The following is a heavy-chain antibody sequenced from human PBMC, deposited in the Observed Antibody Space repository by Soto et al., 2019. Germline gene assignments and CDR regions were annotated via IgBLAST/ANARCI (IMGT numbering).Heavy chain of an antibody. D-gene: IGHD2-21*01. V-gene: IGHV3-74*01. CDR1: GISFSSYW. CDR3: ARDPFKSRDSLGY. CDR2: INSDGSSP. Sequence: GSLRLSCAASGISFSSYWMHWVRQAPGKGLVWVSRINSDGSSPSYADSVKGRFTISRDNAKNTLYLQMNSLRAEDTAVYYCARDPFKSRDSLGYWGQGTLVTVSS. J-gene: IGHJ4*02.